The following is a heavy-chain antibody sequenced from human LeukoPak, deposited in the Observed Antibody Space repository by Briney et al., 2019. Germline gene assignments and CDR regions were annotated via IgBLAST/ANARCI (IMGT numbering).Heavy chain of an antibody. CDR1: GFAFSSYG. D-gene: IGHD1-14*01. CDR3: ALDSGDF. J-gene: IGHJ4*02. CDR2: IHYDSTTE. Sequence: GGSLRLSCAASGFAFSSYGMHWVRQAPGKGLEWVAYIHYDSTTEDYADSVKGRFTISRDNSKNTLFLQMNNLRVEDTAVFYCALDSGDFWGQGTLVTVSS. V-gene: IGHV3-30*02.